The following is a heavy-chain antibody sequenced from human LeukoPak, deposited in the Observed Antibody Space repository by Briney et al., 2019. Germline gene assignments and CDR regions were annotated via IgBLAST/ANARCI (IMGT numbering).Heavy chain of an antibody. Sequence: PGGSLRLSCAASGFTFSSYEMNWVRQAPGKVLEWVSAINNNGGSTYYADSVKGRFTISRDNSKNTLYLQMNSLRAEDTAVYYCAKTYSSSRAHYYYYYYMDVWGKGTTVTISS. J-gene: IGHJ6*03. CDR3: AKTYSSSRAHYYYYYYMDV. D-gene: IGHD6-13*01. CDR1: GFTFSSYE. CDR2: INNNGGST. V-gene: IGHV3-23*01.